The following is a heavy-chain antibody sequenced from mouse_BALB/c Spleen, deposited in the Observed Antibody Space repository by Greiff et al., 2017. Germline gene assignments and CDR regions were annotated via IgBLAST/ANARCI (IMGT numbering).Heavy chain of an antibody. CDR3: ARLGITTGIYAMDY. CDR1: GYTFTSYW. J-gene: IGHJ4*01. CDR2: IFPGTGTT. Sequence: QVQLQQSGAELVKPGASVKLSCKTSGYTFTSYWIQWVKQRPGQGLGWIGEIFPGTGTTYYNEKFKGKATLTIDTSSSTAYMQLSSLTSEDSAVYFCARLGITTGIYAMDYWGQGTSVTVSS. D-gene: IGHD2-4*01. V-gene: IGHV1S132*01.